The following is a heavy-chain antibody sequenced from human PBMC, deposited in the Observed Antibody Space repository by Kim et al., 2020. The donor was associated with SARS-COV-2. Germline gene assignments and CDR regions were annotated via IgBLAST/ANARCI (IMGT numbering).Heavy chain of an antibody. CDR1: GYTFTSYG. D-gene: IGHD6-13*01. V-gene: IGHV1-18*04. CDR2: ISAYNGNT. Sequence: ASVKVSCKASGYTFTSYGISWVRQAPGQGLEWMGWISAYNGNTNYAQKLQGRVTMTTDTSTSTAYMELRSLRSDDTAVYYCATSSSWYSTQLYYYYGMDVWGQGTTVTVSS. CDR3: ATSSSWYSTQLYYYYGMDV. J-gene: IGHJ6*02.